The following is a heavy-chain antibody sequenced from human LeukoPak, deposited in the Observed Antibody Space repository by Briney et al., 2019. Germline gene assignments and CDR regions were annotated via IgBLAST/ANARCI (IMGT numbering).Heavy chain of an antibody. D-gene: IGHD6-13*01. V-gene: IGHV1-2*02. CDR2: INPNSGGT. CDR1: GYTFTSYY. J-gene: IGHJ4*02. Sequence: GASVKVSCKASGYTFTSYYMHWVRQAPGQGLEWMGWINPNSGGTNYAQKFQGRVTMTRDTSISTAYMELSRLRSDDTAVYYCARGPRIAAAGYSYWGQGTLVTVSS. CDR3: ARGPRIAAAGYSY.